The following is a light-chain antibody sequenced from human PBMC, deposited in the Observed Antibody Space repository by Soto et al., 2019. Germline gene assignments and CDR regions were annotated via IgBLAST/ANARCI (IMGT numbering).Light chain of an antibody. CDR1: QSVSSSQ. Sequence: EIVLTQSPDTLSLSPGERATLSCRASQSVSSSQLAWYQQKPGQAPRLLIHGVFTRANGIPDRFSGSGSGTDVTLTISRLEPEDFALYYCQQYGGSPQTFGQGTKVEIK. CDR2: GVF. V-gene: IGKV3-20*01. CDR3: QQYGGSPQT. J-gene: IGKJ1*01.